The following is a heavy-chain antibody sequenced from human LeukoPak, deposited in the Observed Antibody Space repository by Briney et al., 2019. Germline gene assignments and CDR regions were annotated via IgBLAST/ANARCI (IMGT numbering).Heavy chain of an antibody. CDR2: ISNSSSYI. V-gene: IGHV3-21*01. CDR1: GFTFSSCT. J-gene: IGHJ6*04. Sequence: GGSLRLSRAASGFTFSSCTMNWVRQAPGKGLEWVSSISNSSSYIYYAGSVKGRFTISRDNAKNSLYLQMNSLRAEDTAVYYCAREKQPRYYYGMDVWGKGTTVTVSS. D-gene: IGHD6-13*01. CDR3: AREKQPRYYYGMDV.